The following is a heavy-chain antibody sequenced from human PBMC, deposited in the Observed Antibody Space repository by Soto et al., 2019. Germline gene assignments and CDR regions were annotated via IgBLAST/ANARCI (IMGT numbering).Heavy chain of an antibody. V-gene: IGHV3-33*01. CDR1: GFTFSSYG. Sequence: GGSLRLSCAASGFTFSSYGMHWVRQAPGKGLEWVAVIWYDGSNKYYADSVKGRFTISRDNSKNTLYLQMNSLRAEDTAVYYCARDESAEGYYGMDVWGQGTTVTVSS. J-gene: IGHJ6*02. CDR3: ARDESAEGYYGMDV. CDR2: IWYDGSNK.